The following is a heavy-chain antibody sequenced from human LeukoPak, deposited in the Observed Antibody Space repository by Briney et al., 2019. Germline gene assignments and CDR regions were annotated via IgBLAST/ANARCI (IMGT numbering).Heavy chain of an antibody. D-gene: IGHD2-21*01. J-gene: IGHJ6*04. CDR1: GFTFNSYG. CDR3: ARDTFLDV. Sequence: GGSLRLSCPASGFTFNSYGMTWVRQAPGKGLEWVSTISGSGGTTNYADSVKGRFTISRDNSKNTLYLQMNSLRAEDTAVYYCARDTFLDVWGKGTTVTVSS. V-gene: IGHV3-23*01. CDR2: ISGSGGTT.